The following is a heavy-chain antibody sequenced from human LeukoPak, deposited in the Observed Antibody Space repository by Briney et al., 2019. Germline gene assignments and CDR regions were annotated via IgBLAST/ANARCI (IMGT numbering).Heavy chain of an antibody. V-gene: IGHV3-30*04. D-gene: IGHD1-26*01. CDR3: AREYNSGSYFRRRHWFDP. J-gene: IGHJ5*02. CDR1: GFTFSSYA. Sequence: PGGSLRLSCAASGFTFSSYAMHWVRQAPGKGLEGVAVISYDGSNKYYADSVKGRFTISRDNSKNTLYLQMNSLRAEDTAVYYCAREYNSGSYFRRRHWFDPWGQGTLVTVSS. CDR2: ISYDGSNK.